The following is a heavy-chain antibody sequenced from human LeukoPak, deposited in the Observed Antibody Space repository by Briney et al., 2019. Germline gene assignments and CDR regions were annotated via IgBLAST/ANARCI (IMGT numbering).Heavy chain of an antibody. V-gene: IGHV1-8*01. D-gene: IGHD3-3*01. CDR3: ARKYYDFWSGYLGYYYYGMDV. Sequence: ASVKVSCKASGYTFTSYDINWVRQATGQGLEWMGWMNPNSGNTGYAQKFQGRVTMTRNTSISTAYMELSSLRSGDTAVYYCARKYYDFWSGYLGYYYYGMDVWDQGTTVTVSS. J-gene: IGHJ6*02. CDR1: GYTFTSYD. CDR2: MNPNSGNT.